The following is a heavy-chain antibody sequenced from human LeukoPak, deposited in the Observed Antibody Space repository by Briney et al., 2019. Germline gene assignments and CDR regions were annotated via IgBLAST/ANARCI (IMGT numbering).Heavy chain of an antibody. Sequence: ASVKVSCKASGYTLTSYGISWVRQAPGQGLEWMGWISAYNGNTNYAQKLQGRVTMTRNTSISTAYMELSSLRSEDTAVYYCARAFRITMVRGVIGYWFDPWGQGTLVTVSS. V-gene: IGHV1-18*01. CDR2: ISAYNGNT. CDR3: ARAFRITMVRGVIGYWFDP. J-gene: IGHJ5*02. CDR1: GYTLTSYG. D-gene: IGHD3-10*01.